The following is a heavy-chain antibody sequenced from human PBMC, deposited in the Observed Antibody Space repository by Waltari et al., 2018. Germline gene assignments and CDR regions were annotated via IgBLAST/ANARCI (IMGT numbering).Heavy chain of an antibody. Sequence: QLVESGGGLVQPGGSLSPSCAASGCPFGSYWLPWGRQVPGKGLMGVSRINTDGTNTAYADSVKGRFTISRDNARNTLFLQMNSLRPEDTAVYYCVGSTYPFDCWGQGTLVTVSS. CDR2: INTDGTNT. V-gene: IGHV3-74*01. CDR3: VGSTYPFDC. J-gene: IGHJ4*02. CDR1: GCPFGSYW. D-gene: IGHD2-2*01.